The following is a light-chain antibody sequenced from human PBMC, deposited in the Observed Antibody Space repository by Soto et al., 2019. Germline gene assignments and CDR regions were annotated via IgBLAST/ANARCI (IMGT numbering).Light chain of an antibody. CDR2: GAS. CDR1: QSVSSSY. J-gene: IGKJ1*01. Sequence: EIVLTQSPGTLSLSPGERATLSFRASQSVSSSYLAWYQQKPGQAPRLLIYGASSRATGLPDRFSDSGSGTDFTLTISRLEPEYFAVYYCQQYGSPPGWTCGQGTKVEIQ. V-gene: IGKV3-20*01. CDR3: QQYGSPPGWT.